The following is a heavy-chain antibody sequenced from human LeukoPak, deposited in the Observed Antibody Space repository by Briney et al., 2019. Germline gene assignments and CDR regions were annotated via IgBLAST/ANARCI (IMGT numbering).Heavy chain of an antibody. CDR2: IWYDGSNK. Sequence: GGSLRLSCAASGLSLTTHGMHWVRQAPGKGLEWVAVIWYDGSNKYYADSVKGRFTISRDNSKNTLYLQMNSLRAEDTAVYYCAKGSRSSGHYSDYWGQGTLVTVSS. CDR1: GLSLTTHG. D-gene: IGHD3-22*01. V-gene: IGHV3-33*06. CDR3: AKGSRSSGHYSDY. J-gene: IGHJ4*02.